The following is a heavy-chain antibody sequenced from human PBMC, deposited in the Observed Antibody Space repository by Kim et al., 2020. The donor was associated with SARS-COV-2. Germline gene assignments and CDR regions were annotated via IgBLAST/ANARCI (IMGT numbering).Heavy chain of an antibody. V-gene: IGHV3-13*01. CDR2: IGVVGYT. D-gene: IGHD2-15*01. CDR1: GFTFNNYD. J-gene: IGHJ4*02. Sequence: GGSLRLSCAASGFTFNNYDMHWVRQATGKGLEWVSAIGVVGYTYYPGSVKGRFTISRDNAKNSLYLQMNSLRDGDTAVYYCARAEKSCSGGRCLSVFFDYWGEGAPVTVSS. CDR3: ARAEKSCSGGRCLSVFFDY.